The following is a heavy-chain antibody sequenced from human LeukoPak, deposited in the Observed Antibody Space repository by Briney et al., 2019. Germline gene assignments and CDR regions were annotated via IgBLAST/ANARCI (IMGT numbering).Heavy chain of an antibody. Sequence: PGGSLRLSCAASGFTFSSYWMHWVHQAPGKGLVWVSRINSDGSSTSYADSVKGRFTISRDNAKNTLYLQMNSLRAEDTAVYYCARTYYDFWSGYFFDYWGQGTLVTVSS. CDR2: INSDGSST. D-gene: IGHD3-3*01. J-gene: IGHJ4*02. CDR3: ARTYYDFWSGYFFDY. V-gene: IGHV3-74*01. CDR1: GFTFSSYW.